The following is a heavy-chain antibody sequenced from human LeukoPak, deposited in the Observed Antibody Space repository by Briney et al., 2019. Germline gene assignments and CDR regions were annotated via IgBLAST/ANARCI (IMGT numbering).Heavy chain of an antibody. Sequence: PSETLSLTCHVSGGYITTYYWSWIRQPPGKRLEWIGYAYYSGTNEYSPSLRSRLTMSADASRNQFSLTLSSVTAADTAIYYCATLNIESSSGWFFRSWGQGTLVSVSS. CDR2: AYYSGTN. CDR1: GGYITTYY. D-gene: IGHD6-19*01. J-gene: IGHJ5*02. V-gene: IGHV4-59*01. CDR3: ATLNIESSSGWFFRS.